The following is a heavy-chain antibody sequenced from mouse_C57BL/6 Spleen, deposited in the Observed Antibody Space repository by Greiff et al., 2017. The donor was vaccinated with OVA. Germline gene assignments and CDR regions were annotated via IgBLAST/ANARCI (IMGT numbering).Heavy chain of an antibody. V-gene: IGHV1-9*01. D-gene: IGHD4-1*01. CDR2: ILPGSGST. CDR3: ATGTGFAY. CDR1: GYTFTGYW. Sequence: VKLQESGAELMKPGASVKLSCKATGYTFTGYWIEWVKQRPGHGLEWIGEILPGSGSTNDNEKFKGKATFTADTSSNTAYMQLSSLTTEDAAIYYCATGTGFAYWGQGTLVTVSA. J-gene: IGHJ3*01.